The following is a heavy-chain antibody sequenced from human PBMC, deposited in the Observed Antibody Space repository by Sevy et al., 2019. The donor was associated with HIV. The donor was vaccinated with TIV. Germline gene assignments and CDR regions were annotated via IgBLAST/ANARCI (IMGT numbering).Heavy chain of an antibody. Sequence: GGSLRLSCAASGFTFSSYVMHWVRQAPGKGLEWVAVISYDGSEKYHADSVKGRFTISRDNSKNTLYLQMNSLRTEDTAVYYCARAQGVLLWFGEFPLWDQGTLVTVSS. V-gene: IGHV3-30*04. D-gene: IGHD3-10*01. CDR3: ARAQGVLLWFGEFPL. J-gene: IGHJ4*02. CDR2: ISYDGSEK. CDR1: GFTFSSYV.